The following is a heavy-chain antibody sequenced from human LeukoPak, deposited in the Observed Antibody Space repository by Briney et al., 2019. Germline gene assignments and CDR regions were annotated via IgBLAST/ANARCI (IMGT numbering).Heavy chain of an antibody. Sequence: GGSLRLSCAASGFTFSSYGMHWVRQAPGKGLEWVAVISYDGSNKYYADSVKGRFTISGDNSKNTLYLQMNSLRAEDTAVYYCARSRYDILTGYLTAIRGFDYWGQGTLVTVSS. D-gene: IGHD3-9*01. CDR3: ARSRYDILTGYLTAIRGFDY. CDR2: ISYDGSNK. J-gene: IGHJ4*02. CDR1: GFTFSSYG. V-gene: IGHV3-30*19.